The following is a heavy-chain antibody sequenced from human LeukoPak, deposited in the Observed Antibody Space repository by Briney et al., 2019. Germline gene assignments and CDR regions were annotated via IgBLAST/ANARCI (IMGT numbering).Heavy chain of an antibody. CDR2: IIPILGIA. J-gene: IGHJ4*02. CDR3: ATSDGLGSTFDY. V-gene: IGHV1-69*04. D-gene: IGHD6-13*01. CDR1: GGTFSSYA. Sequence: ASVKVSCKASGGTFSSYAISWVRQAPGQGLEWMGRIIPILGIANYAQKFQGRVTITADKSTSTAYMELSSLRSEDTAVYYCATSDGLGSTFDYRGQGTLVTVSS.